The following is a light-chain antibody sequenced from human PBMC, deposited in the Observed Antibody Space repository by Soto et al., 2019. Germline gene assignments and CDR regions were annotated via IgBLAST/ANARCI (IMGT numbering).Light chain of an antibody. Sequence: QSVLTQPPSASGTPGQRVTISCSGSSSNIESNTVTWYQQLPGTAPKLVIYSNYDRPSGVPDRFSGSTSGTSAFLVIRGLQSEDEADYYCAAWDDILNGYVFGGGTKVTVL. J-gene: IGLJ1*01. CDR3: AAWDDILNGYV. V-gene: IGLV1-44*01. CDR2: SNY. CDR1: SSNIESNT.